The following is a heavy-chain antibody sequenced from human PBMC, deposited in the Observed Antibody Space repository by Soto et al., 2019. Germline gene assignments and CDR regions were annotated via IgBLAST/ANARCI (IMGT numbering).Heavy chain of an antibody. CDR1: GFTFSSYA. V-gene: IGHV3-23*01. J-gene: IGHJ4*02. D-gene: IGHD2-21*02. Sequence: HPGGSLRLSCAASGFTFSSYAMSWVRQAPGKGLEWVSIISGSGGTTYYADSVKGRFTISRDNSKNTLYLEMNSLRDEDTAVYYCAKDAPAGDWSQGYFDYWGQGTLVTVSS. CDR3: AKDAPAGDWSQGYFDY. CDR2: ISGSGGTT.